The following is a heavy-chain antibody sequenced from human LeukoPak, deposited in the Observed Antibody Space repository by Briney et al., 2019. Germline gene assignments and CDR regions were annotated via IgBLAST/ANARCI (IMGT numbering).Heavy chain of an antibody. CDR1: GFTFTSYA. V-gene: IGHV3-30*18. CDR2: ISYDGSNK. J-gene: IGHJ6*02. Sequence: GGSLRLSCAPSGFTFTSYATSWGRQAPGKGLEWGAVISYDGSNKYYADSVKGRFTISRDNSKNTLYLQMNSLRAEDTAVYYCAKSPGYYYYGMDVWGQGTTVTVSS. CDR3: AKSPGYYYYGMDV.